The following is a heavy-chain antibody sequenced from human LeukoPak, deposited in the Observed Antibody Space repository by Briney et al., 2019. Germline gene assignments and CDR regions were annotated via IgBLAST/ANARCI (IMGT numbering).Heavy chain of an antibody. J-gene: IGHJ5*02. CDR1: GGSFSGYY. Sequence: SETLSLTCAVYGGSFSGYYWSWIRQPPGKGLEWIGEINHSGSTNYNPSLKSRVTISVDTSKNQFSLKLSSVTAADTAVYYCARGRLRYFDWLLLSWFDPWSQGTLVTVSS. V-gene: IGHV4-34*01. CDR2: INHSGST. D-gene: IGHD3-9*01. CDR3: ARGRLRYFDWLLLSWFDP.